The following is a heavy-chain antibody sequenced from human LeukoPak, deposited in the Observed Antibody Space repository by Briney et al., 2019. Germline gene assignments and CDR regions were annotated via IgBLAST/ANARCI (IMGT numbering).Heavy chain of an antibody. Sequence: SETLSLTCRVSGGFISTYYWSWIRQHPGKGLEWIGYIYYSGSTYYNPSLKSRVTISVDTSKNQFSLKLSSVTAADTAVYYCARDIGYCSGGSCEGLDAFDIWGQGTMVTVSS. D-gene: IGHD2-15*01. J-gene: IGHJ3*02. CDR3: ARDIGYCSGGSCEGLDAFDI. CDR2: IYYSGST. CDR1: GGFISTYY. V-gene: IGHV4-59*06.